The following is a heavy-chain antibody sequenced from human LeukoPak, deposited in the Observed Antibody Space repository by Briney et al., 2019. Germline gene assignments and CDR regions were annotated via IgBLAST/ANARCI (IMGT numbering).Heavy chain of an antibody. Sequence: GSLRLSCAASGFTVSSNCMSWVRQAPGKGLEWVSVIYSGGSTYYADSVKGRFTISRDNSKNTLYLQMNSLRAEDTAVYYCARGVVGRPLDYWGQGTLVTVSS. CDR3: ARGVVGRPLDY. CDR1: GFTVSSNC. CDR2: IYSGGST. D-gene: IGHD2-15*01. V-gene: IGHV3-66*01. J-gene: IGHJ4*02.